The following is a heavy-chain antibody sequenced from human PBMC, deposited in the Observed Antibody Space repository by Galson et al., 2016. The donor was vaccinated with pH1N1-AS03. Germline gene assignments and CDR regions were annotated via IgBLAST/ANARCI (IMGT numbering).Heavy chain of an antibody. CDR3: VRLTWGHIAYDA. V-gene: IGHV3-72*01. CDR2: IRDEIRGHTK. Sequence: SLRLSCAGSGFTFSDHHMDWVRQAPGKGLEWVGRIRDEIRGHTKEYAVSVKGRFTISKDDSTNSLYLQMNSLKNEDTAMYFCVRLTWGHIAYDAWGQGTMVTVSP. D-gene: IGHD2-21*01. J-gene: IGHJ3*01. CDR1: GFTFSDHH.